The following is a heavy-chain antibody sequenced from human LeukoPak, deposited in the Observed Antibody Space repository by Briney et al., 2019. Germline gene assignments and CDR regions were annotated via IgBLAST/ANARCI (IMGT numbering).Heavy chain of an antibody. D-gene: IGHD7-27*01. Sequence: GASVKVPCKVCGSTLTEFSIHWVRQAPGKGLEWMGGFVPEDDETIYAQSFQGRVTMTEDTSTDTAYMELSSLRSEDTAMYYCATIAPGDLFDSWGQGTLVTVSS. CDR1: GSTLTEFS. V-gene: IGHV1-24*01. CDR3: ATIAPGDLFDS. J-gene: IGHJ4*02. CDR2: FVPEDDET.